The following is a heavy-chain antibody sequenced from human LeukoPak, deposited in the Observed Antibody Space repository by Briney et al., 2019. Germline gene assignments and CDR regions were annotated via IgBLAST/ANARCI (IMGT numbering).Heavy chain of an antibody. D-gene: IGHD2-15*01. CDR1: GGTFSSYA. V-gene: IGHV1-69*13. J-gene: IGHJ4*02. CDR3: ASHYCSGGSCYLLAIDY. CDR2: IIPIFGTA. Sequence: SVKVSCKASGGTFSSYAISWVRQAPGQGLDWMGGIIPIFGTANYAQKFQGRVTITADESTSTAYMELSSLRSEDTAVYYCASHYCSGGSCYLLAIDYWGQGTLVTVSS.